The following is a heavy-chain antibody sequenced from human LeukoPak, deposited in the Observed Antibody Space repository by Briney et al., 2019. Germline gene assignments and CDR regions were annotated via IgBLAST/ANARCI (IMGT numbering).Heavy chain of an antibody. CDR1: GFTFSSYW. Sequence: GGSLRLSCAASGFTFSSYWMSWVRQAPGKGLEWVANIKQDGSEKYYVDSVKGRFTISRDNAKNSLFLQMNSLKAEDTAVYYCGRAAAGRRYYFDYRGQGTLVTVSS. D-gene: IGHD6-13*01. J-gene: IGHJ4*02. CDR3: GRAAAGRRYYFDY. CDR2: IKQDGSEK. V-gene: IGHV3-7*01.